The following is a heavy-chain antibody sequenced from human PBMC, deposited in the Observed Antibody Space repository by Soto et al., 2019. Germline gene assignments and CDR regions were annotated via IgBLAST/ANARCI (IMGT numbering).Heavy chain of an antibody. Sequence: QVQLQESGPGLVKPSETLSLTCTVSGGSVSSTSNYWTWIRQPPGKGLEWIGHIYYSGTTNYNPSLKSRVTISLDTSKNQFSLKLTSVTAADTAVYYCARDYHPWGQRTLVTVSS. CDR2: IYYSGTT. CDR1: GGSVSSTSNY. J-gene: IGHJ5*02. CDR3: ARDYHP. V-gene: IGHV4-61*01.